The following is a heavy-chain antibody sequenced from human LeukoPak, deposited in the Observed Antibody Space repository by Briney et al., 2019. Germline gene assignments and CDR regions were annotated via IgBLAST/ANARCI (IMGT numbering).Heavy chain of an antibody. D-gene: IGHD3-3*01. V-gene: IGHV4-34*01. J-gene: IGHJ5*02. Sequence: ASETLSLTCAVYGGSFSGYYWSWIRQPPGKGLEWIGEINHSGSTNYNPSLKSRVTISVDTSKNQFSLKLSSVTAADTAVYYCARHDFWSGYWPNWFDPWGQGTLVTVSS. CDR3: ARHDFWSGYWPNWFDP. CDR2: INHSGST. CDR1: GGSFSGYY.